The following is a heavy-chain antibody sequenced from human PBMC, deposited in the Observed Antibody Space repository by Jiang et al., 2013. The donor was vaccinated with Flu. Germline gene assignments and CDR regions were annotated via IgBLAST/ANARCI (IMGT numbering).Heavy chain of an antibody. J-gene: IGHJ4*02. CDR1: GFTFGDYA. Sequence: QLLESGGGLVQPGRSLRLSCTASGFTFGDYAVSWLRQAPGKGLEWVGFIRNKLYRGTTDYAASVKGRFTTSRDDSKSIAYLQMSSLKNEDTAVYYCTRDLVRDIILIPATYFDHWGQGALVTVSS. CDR3: TRDLVRDIILIPATYFDH. CDR2: IRNKLYRGTT. D-gene: IGHD2-2*01. V-gene: IGHV3-49*03.